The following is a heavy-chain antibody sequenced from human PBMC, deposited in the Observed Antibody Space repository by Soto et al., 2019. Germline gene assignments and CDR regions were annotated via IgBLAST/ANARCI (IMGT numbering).Heavy chain of an antibody. Sequence: EVQVLESGGALVQPGGSLRLSCAASGFTFRKHAMTWVRQAPGQGLEYVSSITASGSATFYAASVRGRFAISRYNAKSPLYLQMSSLSAEDTALYHCATDVADRGIDSWGQGTLVTVSS. CDR2: ITASGSAT. J-gene: IGHJ4*02. CDR3: ATDVADRGIDS. V-gene: IGHV3-23*01. CDR1: GFTFRKHA.